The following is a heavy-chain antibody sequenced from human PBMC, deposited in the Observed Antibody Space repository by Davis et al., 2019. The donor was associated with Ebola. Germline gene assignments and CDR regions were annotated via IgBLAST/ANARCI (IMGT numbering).Heavy chain of an antibody. D-gene: IGHD1-26*01. CDR3: AREGWELLRGWFDP. J-gene: IGHJ5*02. V-gene: IGHV1-2*02. Sequence: ASVKVSCKASGYMFISNGISWVRQAPGQGLEWMGWINPNSGGTNYARKFQGRVTMTRDTSISTTYMEISSLRSDDTAVYFCAREGWELLRGWFDPWGQGTLVTVSS. CDR1: GYMFISNG. CDR2: INPNSGGT.